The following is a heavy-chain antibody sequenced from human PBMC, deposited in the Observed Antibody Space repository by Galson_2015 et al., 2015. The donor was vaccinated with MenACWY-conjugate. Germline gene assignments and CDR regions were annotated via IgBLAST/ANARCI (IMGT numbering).Heavy chain of an antibody. CDR3: ARHPPGGRGMDV. Sequence: QSGAEVKKPGESLKISCKASGYNFITYWLGWVRQVPGKGLEWVGLISPIDSKTGYSPAFEGRVTISADNSITTAYLQWNSLQASDTAMYYCARHPPGGRGMDVWGQGTTVTVSS. CDR1: GYNFITYW. J-gene: IGHJ6*02. V-gene: IGHV5-51*01. CDR2: ISPIDSKT. D-gene: IGHD1-26*01.